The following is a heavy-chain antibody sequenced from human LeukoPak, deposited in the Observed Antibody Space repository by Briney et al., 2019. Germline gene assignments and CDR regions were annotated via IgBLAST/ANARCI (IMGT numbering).Heavy chain of an antibody. D-gene: IGHD4-17*01. Sequence: GASVKVSCKVSGYTLTELSIHWVRQAPGKGLEWMGGFGPEDGEIIYAQNFQGRVTMTEDTSTDTAYMELSSLRYEDTAVYYCALYYGDSAKGYYFDYWGQGTLVTVSS. CDR3: ALYYGDSAKGYYFDY. CDR1: GYTLTELS. J-gene: IGHJ4*02. CDR2: FGPEDGEI. V-gene: IGHV1-24*01.